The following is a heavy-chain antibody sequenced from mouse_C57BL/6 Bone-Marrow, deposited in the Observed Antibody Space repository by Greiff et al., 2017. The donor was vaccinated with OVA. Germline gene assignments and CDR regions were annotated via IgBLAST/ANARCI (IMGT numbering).Heavy chain of an antibody. J-gene: IGHJ2*01. CDR2: IDPNSGGT. CDR3: ARYTTVVATGYFDY. V-gene: IGHV1-72*01. D-gene: IGHD1-1*01. CDR1: GYTFTSYW. Sequence: QVQLQQSGAELVKPGASVKLSCKASGYTFTSYWMHWVKQRPGRGLEWIGRIDPNSGGTKYNEKFKSKATLTEDKPSSTAYMQLSSLTSEDSAVYDCARYTTVVATGYFDYWGQGTTLTVSS.